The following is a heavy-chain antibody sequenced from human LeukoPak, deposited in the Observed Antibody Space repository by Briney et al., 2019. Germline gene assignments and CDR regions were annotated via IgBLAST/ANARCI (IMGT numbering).Heavy chain of an antibody. Sequence: SETLSLTCTVPGYSISSGYYWGWIRQPPGKGLEWIGSIYYSGSTYYNPSLKSRVTISVDTSKNQFSLKLSSVTAADTAVYYCARQRYYDFWSGYSITDYWGQGTLVTVSS. D-gene: IGHD3-3*01. J-gene: IGHJ4*02. CDR2: IYYSGST. V-gene: IGHV4-38-2*02. CDR1: GYSISSGYY. CDR3: ARQRYYDFWSGYSITDY.